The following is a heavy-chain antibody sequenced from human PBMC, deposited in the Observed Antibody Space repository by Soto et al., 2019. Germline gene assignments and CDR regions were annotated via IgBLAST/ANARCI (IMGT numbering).Heavy chain of an antibody. CDR2: LYTMGST. V-gene: IGHV4-4*07. Sequence: QVQLQESGPGLVKSSETLSLTCTVSGGSISGYYWSWIRQPAGKGLEWIGRLYTMGSTNYNPSLQSRVTMSVDTSKNEFSLKVSSVTAADTAVYFCAIVRDYGLGTNRHYYGMDVWGQGTTVTVSS. CDR1: GGSISGYY. J-gene: IGHJ6*02. D-gene: IGHD3-10*01. CDR3: AIVRDYGLGTNRHYYGMDV.